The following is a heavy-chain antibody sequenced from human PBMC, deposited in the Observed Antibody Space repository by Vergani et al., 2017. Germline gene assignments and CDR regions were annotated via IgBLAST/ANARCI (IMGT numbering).Heavy chain of an antibody. CDR1: GGSFSGYY. Sequence: QVQLQQWGAGLLKPSETLSLTCAVYGGSFSGYYWSWIRQPPGKGLEWIGEINHSGSTNYNPSLKSRVTISVDTSKNQFSLKLSSVTAADTAVYYCAREDIVVVPAANMGGSWCDPWGQGTLVTVSS. CDR2: INHSGST. CDR3: AREDIVVVPAANMGGSWCDP. V-gene: IGHV4-34*01. D-gene: IGHD2-2*01. J-gene: IGHJ5*02.